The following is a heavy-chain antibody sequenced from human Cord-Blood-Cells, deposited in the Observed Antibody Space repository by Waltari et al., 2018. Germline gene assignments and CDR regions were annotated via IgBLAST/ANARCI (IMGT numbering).Heavy chain of an antibody. CDR2: INHSGST. CDR3: ARGPIFGVVINWFDP. J-gene: IGHJ5*02. Sequence: QVQLQQWGAGLLKPSETLSLTCAVYGGSFSGYYWSWIRQPPGTGLEWIGEINHSGSTNYNPSLKSRVTISVDTTKNQFSLKLSSVTAADTAVYYCARGPIFGVVINWFDPWGQGTLVTVSS. D-gene: IGHD3-3*01. V-gene: IGHV4-34*01. CDR1: GGSFSGYY.